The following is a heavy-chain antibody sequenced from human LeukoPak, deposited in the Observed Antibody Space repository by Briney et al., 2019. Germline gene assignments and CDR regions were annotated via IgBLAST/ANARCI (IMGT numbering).Heavy chain of an antibody. D-gene: IGHD2-21*01. J-gene: IGHJ4*02. CDR1: GGTFSTFP. CDR2: IIPVFGTG. CDR3: ATGTIYCGSCSGDY. Sequence: SVKVSCKASGGTFSTFPFNWVRQAPGQGLEWMGAIIPVFGTGYYPQKFQGRVTITTDESTSTVFMELSSLSSEDTAVYYCATGTIYCGSCSGDYWGQGTLVTVSS. V-gene: IGHV1-69*05.